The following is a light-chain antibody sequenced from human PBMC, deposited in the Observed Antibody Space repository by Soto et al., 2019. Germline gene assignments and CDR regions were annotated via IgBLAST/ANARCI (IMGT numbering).Light chain of an antibody. V-gene: IGKV3-15*01. CDR2: SAS. J-gene: IGKJ2*01. Sequence: EVVMTQSPATLSVFPGERVTLSCRASQSVSTSLAWHQQKPGQAPRLLIYSASTRATGIPARFSGSGSGTECTLTIGSLESEDFAVYYCQQYIHGYTFGQGTELEIK. CDR3: QQYIHGYT. CDR1: QSVSTS.